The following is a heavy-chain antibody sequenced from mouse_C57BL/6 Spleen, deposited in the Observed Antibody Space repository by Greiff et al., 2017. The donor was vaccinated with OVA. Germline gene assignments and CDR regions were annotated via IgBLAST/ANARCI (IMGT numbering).Heavy chain of an antibody. CDR1: GFTFSDYG. V-gene: IGHV5-17*01. Sequence: EVTLEESGGGLVKPGGSLKLSCAASGFTFSDYGMHWVRQAPEKGLEWVAYISSGSSTIYYADTVKGRFTISRDNAKNTLFLQMTSLRSEDTAMYYCANYGNYEGFAYWGQGTLVTVSA. CDR2: ISSGSSTI. J-gene: IGHJ3*01. D-gene: IGHD2-1*01. CDR3: ANYGNYEGFAY.